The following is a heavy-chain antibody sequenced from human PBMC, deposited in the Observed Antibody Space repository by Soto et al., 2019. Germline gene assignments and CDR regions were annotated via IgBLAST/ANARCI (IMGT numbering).Heavy chain of an antibody. D-gene: IGHD3-22*01. Sequence: GGSLRLSCAASGFTFSNAGMSWVRQAPGKWLEWVGRIKGEADGGTTDYAAPVKGRITISRDHSKDTLYLQMNSLKTEDTAVFYCTTGLSNGYYNFDYWGQGTPVTVSS. CDR1: GFTFSNAG. J-gene: IGHJ4*02. CDR3: TTGLSNGYYNFDY. V-gene: IGHV3-15*01. CDR2: IKGEADGGTT.